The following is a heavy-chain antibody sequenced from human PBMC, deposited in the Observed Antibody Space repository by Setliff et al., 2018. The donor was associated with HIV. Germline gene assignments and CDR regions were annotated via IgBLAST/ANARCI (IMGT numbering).Heavy chain of an antibody. Sequence: PSETLSLTCTVSGDSISSHSWSWIRQPPGKGLEWIGTLYHSGSPIYNSSLKSRVTISGDPSNNQLSLSLSSVTAADTAVYYCARDKRASFDGLDVWGQGTTVTVSS. J-gene: IGHJ6*02. CDR3: ARDKRASFDGLDV. V-gene: IGHV4-59*11. CDR2: LYHSGSP. CDR1: GDSISSHS.